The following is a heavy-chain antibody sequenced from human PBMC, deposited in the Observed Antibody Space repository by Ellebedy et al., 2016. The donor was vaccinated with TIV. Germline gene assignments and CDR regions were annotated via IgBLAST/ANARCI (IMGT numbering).Heavy chain of an antibody. CDR3: AKRGYGSGWSYDY. V-gene: IGHV4-4*07. J-gene: IGHJ4*02. Sequence: SETLSLTCIVSGFSISSDHWSWIRQTAGKGLEWIGRIDATGSTNYNPSLESRITMSLDTSTNKFSLRLSSVTAADSAVYYCAKRGYGSGWSYDYWGQGMLVTVSS. CDR1: GFSISSDH. CDR2: IDATGST. D-gene: IGHD6-19*01.